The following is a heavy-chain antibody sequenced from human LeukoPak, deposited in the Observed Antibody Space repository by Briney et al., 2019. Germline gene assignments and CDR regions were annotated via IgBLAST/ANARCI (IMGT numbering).Heavy chain of an antibody. CDR1: GFIFSNYG. J-gene: IGHJ5*02. Sequence: PGGSLRLSCAASGFIFSNYGMNWVRQAPGKGLEWVAAISASGSATSYADSVRGRFTISRDNSKSTTYLQMKSLRAEDTAVFYCAKDLYLRVFWSGYFISWGQET. CDR2: ISASGSAT. V-gene: IGHV3-23*01. D-gene: IGHD3-3*01. CDR3: AKDLYLRVFWSGYFIS.